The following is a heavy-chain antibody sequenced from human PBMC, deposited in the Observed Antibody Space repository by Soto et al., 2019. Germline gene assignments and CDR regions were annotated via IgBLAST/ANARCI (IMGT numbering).Heavy chain of an antibody. D-gene: IGHD2-2*01. CDR3: ARGHCTSNSCYYYYGMDV. J-gene: IGHJ6*02. V-gene: IGHV6-1*01. CDR2: TYYRSKWYN. CDR1: GDSVSSNSAA. Sequence: SQTLSLTCAISGDSVSSNSAAWNWIRQSPSRGLEWLGRTYYRSKWYNDYAVSVKSRITINPDTSKNRFSLQLNSVTPEDTAVYYCARGHCTSNSCYYYYGMDVWGQGTTVTVSS.